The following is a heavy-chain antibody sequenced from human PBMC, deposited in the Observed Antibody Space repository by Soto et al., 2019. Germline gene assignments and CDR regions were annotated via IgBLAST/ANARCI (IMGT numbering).Heavy chain of an antibody. CDR1: GGSISSYY. Sequence: QVQLQESRPGLVKPSETLSLTCTVSGGSISSYYWSWIRQPPGKGLEWLGYIYYSGSTNYNPSLKSRVTIAVDTSKNQCSLKLSSVTAADTAVYYCASGELGDYWYFDLWGRGTLVTVSS. D-gene: IGHD7-27*01. CDR2: IYYSGST. V-gene: IGHV4-59*01. CDR3: ASGELGDYWYFDL. J-gene: IGHJ2*01.